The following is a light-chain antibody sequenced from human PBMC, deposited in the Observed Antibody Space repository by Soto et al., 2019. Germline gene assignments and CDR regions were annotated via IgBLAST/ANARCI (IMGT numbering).Light chain of an antibody. Sequence: EIVLTQSPATLSLSPGERATLSCRASQSVSRYLAWYQQKPGQAPRLLIYDASNRATGIPARFSGSGSGTDFTLTISSLAPEDFAVYYCQQRSTWLTFGGGTKVEIK. CDR3: QQRSTWLT. J-gene: IGKJ4*01. CDR2: DAS. CDR1: QSVSRY. V-gene: IGKV3-11*01.